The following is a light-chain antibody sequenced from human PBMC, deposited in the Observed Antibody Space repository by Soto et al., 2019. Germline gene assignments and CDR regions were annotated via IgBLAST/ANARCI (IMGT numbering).Light chain of an antibody. Sequence: DIQMTQSPSSLSASVGDRVTITCRASQSISSYLNWYQQKPGKAPKLLIYAASSLQSGVPSKFSGSRSGTDFTLTISSLQPEDFATYYCQQSYSTPRTFGQGKKVELK. CDR3: QQSYSTPRT. V-gene: IGKV1-39*01. J-gene: IGKJ1*01. CDR1: QSISSY. CDR2: AAS.